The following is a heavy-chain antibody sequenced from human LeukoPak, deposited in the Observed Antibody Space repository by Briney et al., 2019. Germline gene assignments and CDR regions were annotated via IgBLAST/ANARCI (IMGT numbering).Heavy chain of an antibody. D-gene: IGHD3-10*01. J-gene: IGHJ4*02. CDR1: AFSFSDYW. CDR3: ARGMTYYFGSGKLDY. Sequence: PGGSLRLSCVASAFSFSDYWMHWVRQVPGKGLVWVSRINTDGSTTDYADSVKGRFTISRGNAKNTLYLQMNSLRAEDTAAYYCARGMTYYFGSGKLDYWGQGALVTVSS. CDR2: INTDGSTT. V-gene: IGHV3-74*01.